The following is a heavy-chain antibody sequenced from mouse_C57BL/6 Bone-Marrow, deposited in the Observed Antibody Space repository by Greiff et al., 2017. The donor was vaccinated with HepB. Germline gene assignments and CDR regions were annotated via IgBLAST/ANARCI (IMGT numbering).Heavy chain of an antibody. CDR3: ARGYYGSSYGFAY. CDR1: GYTFTDYH. D-gene: IGHD1-1*01. J-gene: IGHJ3*01. Sequence: VQLQQSGPELVKPGASVKISCKASGYTFTDYHMNWVKQSHGKSLEWIGDINPNNGGTSYNQKFKGKATLTVDKSSSTAYMELRSLTSEDSAVYYCARGYYGSSYGFAYWGQGTLVTVSA. CDR2: INPNNGGT. V-gene: IGHV1-26*01.